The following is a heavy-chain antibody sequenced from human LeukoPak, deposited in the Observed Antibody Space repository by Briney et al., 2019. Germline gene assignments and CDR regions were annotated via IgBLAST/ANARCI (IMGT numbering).Heavy chain of an antibody. CDR2: INHSGST. J-gene: IGHJ5*02. CDR1: GGSFSGYY. V-gene: IGHV4-34*01. Sequence: SETLSLTCAVYGGSFSGYYWSWIRQPPGKGLERIGEINHSGSTNYNPSLKSRVTISVDTSKNQFSLKLSSVTAAGTAVYYCATTGLLYDSSGYYYNWFDPWGQGTLVTVSS. D-gene: IGHD3-22*01. CDR3: ATTGLLYDSSGYYYNWFDP.